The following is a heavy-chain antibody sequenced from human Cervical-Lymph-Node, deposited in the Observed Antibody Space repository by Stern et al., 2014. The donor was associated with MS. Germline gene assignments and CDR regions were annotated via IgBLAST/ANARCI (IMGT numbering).Heavy chain of an antibody. Sequence: VQLVESGGGVVQPGRSLRLSCAASGFTFSSYGMHWVRQAPGQGLEWVAVIWYDGSNKYYADSVKGRFTISRDNSKNTLYLQMNSLRAEDTAVYYCARAVAERGYYFDYWGQGTLVTVSS. CDR3: ARAVAERGYYFDY. V-gene: IGHV3-33*01. CDR1: GFTFSSYG. D-gene: IGHD6-19*01. J-gene: IGHJ4*02. CDR2: IWYDGSNK.